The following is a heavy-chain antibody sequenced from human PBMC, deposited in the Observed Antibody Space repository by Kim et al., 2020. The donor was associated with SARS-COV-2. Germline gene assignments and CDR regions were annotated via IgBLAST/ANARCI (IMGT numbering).Heavy chain of an antibody. V-gene: IGHV3-64D*06. CDR3: VKVPTPNYCSSTSCFIDY. J-gene: IGHJ4*02. Sequence: VKGRFTISRDNSKNTLYLQMSSLRAEDTAVYYWVKVPTPNYCSSTSCFIDYWGQGTLVTVSS. D-gene: IGHD2-2*01.